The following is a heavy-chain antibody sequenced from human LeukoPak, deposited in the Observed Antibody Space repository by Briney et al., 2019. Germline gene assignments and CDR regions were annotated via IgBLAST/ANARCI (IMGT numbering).Heavy chain of an antibody. V-gene: IGHV3-23*01. CDR2: ISGSGGST. Sequence: GGSLRLSCAASGFTVSSNYMSWVRQAPGKGLEWVSAISGSGGSTYYADSVKGRFTISRDNSKNTLYLEMNSLRTEDTAVYYCVRDGSSWGNFDYWGQGTLVSVSS. J-gene: IGHJ4*02. CDR3: VRDGSSWGNFDY. CDR1: GFTVSSNY. D-gene: IGHD7-27*01.